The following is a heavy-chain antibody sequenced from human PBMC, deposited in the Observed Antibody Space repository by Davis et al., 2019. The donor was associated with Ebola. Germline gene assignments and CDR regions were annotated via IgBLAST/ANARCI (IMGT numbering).Heavy chain of an antibody. CDR2: IYYSGST. V-gene: IGHV4-59*12. CDR1: GGSISSYY. CDR3: ARGALAGLPFDY. Sequence: MPSETLSLTCTVSGGSISSYYWSWIRQPPGKGLEWIGYIYYSGSTNYNPSLKTRVTIPVDTSKNQFSLTLSSVTAADTAVYFCARGALAGLPFDYWGQGTLVTVSS. J-gene: IGHJ4*02. D-gene: IGHD6-19*01.